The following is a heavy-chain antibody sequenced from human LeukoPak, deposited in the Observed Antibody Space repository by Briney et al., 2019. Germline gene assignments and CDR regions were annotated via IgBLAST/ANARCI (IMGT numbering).Heavy chain of an antibody. CDR1: GYTFTSYD. D-gene: IGHD3-10*01. CDR2: MNPNSGNT. J-gene: IGHJ4*02. V-gene: IGHV1-8*01. CDR3: ARDHEPYYYGSGSYQ. Sequence: ASVKVSCKASGYTFTSYDINWVRQATGQGLEWMGWMNPNSGNTGYAQKLQGRVTMTTDTSTSTAYMELRSLRSDDTAVYYCARDHEPYYYGSGSYQWGQGTLVTVSS.